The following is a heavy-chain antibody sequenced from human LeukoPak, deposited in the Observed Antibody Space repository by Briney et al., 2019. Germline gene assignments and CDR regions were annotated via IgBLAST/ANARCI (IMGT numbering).Heavy chain of an antibody. D-gene: IGHD4-17*01. J-gene: IGHJ4*02. CDR3: ARGPYDYGEYIDY. CDR1: GFTISNNG. CDR2: IDSSSTI. Sequence: GGSLRLSCAVSGFTISNNGMHWVRQAPGKGLEWVSYIDSSSTIYYADSVKGRFTISRDNAKNSLYLQLNSLRAEDTAVYYCARGPYDYGEYIDYWGQGTLVTVSS. V-gene: IGHV3-48*04.